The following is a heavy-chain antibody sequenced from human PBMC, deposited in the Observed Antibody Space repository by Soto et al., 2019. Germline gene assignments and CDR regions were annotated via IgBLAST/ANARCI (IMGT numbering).Heavy chain of an antibody. Sequence: GGSLRLSCAASGFTFSNYPMSWVRQAPGKGLEWMSGITAGGRSTYFADSVKGRFSVSRDNSKNTLYLQMNSLRAEDTAVYYCAKAIGPANIRAASGGFDYWGQGTLVTVSS. CDR1: GFTFSNYP. V-gene: IGHV3-23*01. D-gene: IGHD6-13*01. CDR3: AKAIGPANIRAASGGFDY. J-gene: IGHJ4*02. CDR2: ITAGGRST.